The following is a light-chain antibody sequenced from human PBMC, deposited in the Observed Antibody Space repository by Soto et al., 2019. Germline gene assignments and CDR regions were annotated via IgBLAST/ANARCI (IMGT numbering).Light chain of an antibody. CDR3: QQYNRLYT. CDR2: KAS. V-gene: IGKV1-5*03. Sequence: DIPMTQSPSTLSASVGDRVTITCRASQSISSWLAWYQQKPGKAPKLLIYKASSLESGVPSRFSGSGSGTEFTLTISSQQPDDFATYYCQQYNRLYTFGQGTKLEMK. CDR1: QSISSW. J-gene: IGKJ2*01.